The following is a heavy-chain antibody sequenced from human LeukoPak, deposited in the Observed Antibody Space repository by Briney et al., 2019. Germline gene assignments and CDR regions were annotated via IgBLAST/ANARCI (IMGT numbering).Heavy chain of an antibody. J-gene: IGHJ4*02. V-gene: IGHV3-23*01. CDR3: ARTPWIQLWSFFDY. CDR2: ISGSGGTT. D-gene: IGHD5-18*01. Sequence: PGGSLRLSCAASGFTFSNAWMSWVRQAPGKGLEWVSAISGSGGTTYYADSVKGRFTISRDNSKNTLYLQMNSLRAEDTAVYYCARTPWIQLWSFFDYWGQGTLVTVSS. CDR1: GFTFSNAW.